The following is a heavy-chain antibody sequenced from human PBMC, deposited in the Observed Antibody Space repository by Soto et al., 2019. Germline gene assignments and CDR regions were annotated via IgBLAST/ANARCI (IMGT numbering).Heavy chain of an antibody. J-gene: IGHJ4*02. D-gene: IGHD6-19*01. V-gene: IGHV3-30*18. CDR3: AKRGRQWLFTSDFNY. Sequence: VQLVESGGGVVQPGRSLRLSCAASGFTFSDYAMHWVRQAPGKRLEWVAVVSHDGRNTHYADSVKGRFTITRDSSKNRIYLEMTRLRAEDTAVYYCAKRGRQWLFTSDFNYCGQGALVTVSS. CDR1: GFTFSDYA. CDR2: VSHDGRNT.